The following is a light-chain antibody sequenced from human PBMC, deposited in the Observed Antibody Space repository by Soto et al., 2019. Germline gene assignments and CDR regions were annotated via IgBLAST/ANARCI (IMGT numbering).Light chain of an antibody. CDR1: QGIRND. CDR2: SAS. Sequence: AIQLTQSPSSLSASVGDRVTITCRASQGIRNDLGWYQQKPGKAPKLLTYSASSLQSGVPSRFSGSGSGTDFTLTISSLQPEDFATYYCLQDYNCPLTFGQGTKVDIK. V-gene: IGKV1-6*01. CDR3: LQDYNCPLT. J-gene: IGKJ1*01.